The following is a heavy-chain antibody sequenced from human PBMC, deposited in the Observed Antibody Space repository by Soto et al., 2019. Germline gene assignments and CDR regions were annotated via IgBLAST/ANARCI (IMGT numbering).Heavy chain of an antibody. CDR2: IWYDGSNK. V-gene: IGHV3-33*01. CDR1: GFTCSSYG. Sequence: ALRLSCAASGFTCSSYGMHWVRQAPGKGLEWVAVIWYDGSNKFYADSVKGRFTISRDNSKNTLYLQMNSLRAEDTAVYFCARNPASWDLPGDYWTQGTLFTVSS. D-gene: IGHD1-26*01. J-gene: IGHJ4*02. CDR3: ARNPASWDLPGDY.